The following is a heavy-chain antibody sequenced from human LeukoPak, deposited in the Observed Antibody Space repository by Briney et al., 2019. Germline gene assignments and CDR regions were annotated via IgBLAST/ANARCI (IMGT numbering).Heavy chain of an antibody. Sequence: ASVKVSCKASGYTFTSYSISWVRQAPGQGLEWMGWISAYNGNTNYAQKLQGRVTMTTDTSTSTAYMELRSLRSDDTAVYYCARETYYYDSSGYYYRDNWFDPWGQGTLVTVSS. CDR2: ISAYNGNT. D-gene: IGHD3-22*01. V-gene: IGHV1-18*01. CDR1: GYTFTSYS. CDR3: ARETYYYDSSGYYYRDNWFDP. J-gene: IGHJ5*02.